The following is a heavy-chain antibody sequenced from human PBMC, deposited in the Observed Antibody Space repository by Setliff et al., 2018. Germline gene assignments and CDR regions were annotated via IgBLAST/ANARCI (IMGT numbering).Heavy chain of an antibody. CDR3: ARWDVLRFFDS. CDR1: GYTFTSNA. CDR2: INTGNGYT. D-gene: IGHD3-3*01. J-gene: IGHJ4*02. V-gene: IGHV1-3*04. Sequence: ASVKVSCKASGYTFTSNAMHWVRQAPGQRLEWMGWINTGNGYTKYSQKFQGRVTITRDTSASTAYMELSSLRSEDTAVYYCARWDVLRFFDSWGQGVQVTVSS.